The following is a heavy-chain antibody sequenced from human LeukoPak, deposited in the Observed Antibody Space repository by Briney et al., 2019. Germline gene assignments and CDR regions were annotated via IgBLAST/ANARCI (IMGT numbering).Heavy chain of an antibody. CDR3: ARGGGSYHIDY. CDR2: IRYDGSYK. J-gene: IGHJ4*02. CDR1: GFTFSSFG. D-gene: IGHD1-26*01. V-gene: IGHV3-30*02. Sequence: PGGSLRLSCAASGFTFSSFGMHWVRQAPGKGLEWVAFIRYDGSYKYYADSVKGRFTISRDNSKNTLYLQMNSLRAEDTAVYYCARGGGSYHIDYWGQGTLVTVSS.